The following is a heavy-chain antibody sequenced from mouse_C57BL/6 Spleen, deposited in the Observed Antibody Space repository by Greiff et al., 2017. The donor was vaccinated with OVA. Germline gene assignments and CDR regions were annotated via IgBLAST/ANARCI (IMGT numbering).Heavy chain of an antibody. Sequence: VQLQESGAELVRPGASVKLSCPASGFNIKDYYMHWVKQRPEQGLEWIGRIDPEDGDTEYAPKFQGKATMTADTSSNTAYLQLSSLTSEDTAVYYCTTAYYSNPFAYWGQGTLVTVSA. CDR2: IDPEDGDT. CDR1: GFNIKDYY. CDR3: TTAYYSNPFAY. D-gene: IGHD2-5*01. V-gene: IGHV14-1*01. J-gene: IGHJ3*01.